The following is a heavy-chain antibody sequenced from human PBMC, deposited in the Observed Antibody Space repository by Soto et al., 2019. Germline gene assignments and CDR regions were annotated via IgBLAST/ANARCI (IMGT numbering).Heavy chain of an antibody. V-gene: IGHV4-59*01. CDR3: ARGYYDSSGQSNTFDI. D-gene: IGHD3-22*01. CDR2: VYYSGST. CDR1: GASISSSY. J-gene: IGHJ3*02. Sequence: SFTCTVSGASISSSYWSWIRQSPGKGLEWIGYVYYSGSTNYNPSLKSRVTISVDTSKNQFSLKLSSVTAADTAVYYCARGYYDSSGQSNTFDIWGQGTMVTVSS.